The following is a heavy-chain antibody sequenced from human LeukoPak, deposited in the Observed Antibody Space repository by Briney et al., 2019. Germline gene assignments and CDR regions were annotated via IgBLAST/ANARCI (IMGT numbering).Heavy chain of an antibody. D-gene: IGHD6-19*01. CDR3: GVDRYRYSGPDY. V-gene: IGHV1-2*02. CDR2: INPQDGGT. J-gene: IGHJ4*02. CDR1: GYTFTDFY. Sequence: ASVKVSCKASGYTFTDFYIHWVRQAPGQGLEWLGWINPQDGGTQYAQKFQGRVSPTRDTSISTAYMEMSSLIFDDTAVYYCGVDRYRYSGPDYWGQGTLITVSS.